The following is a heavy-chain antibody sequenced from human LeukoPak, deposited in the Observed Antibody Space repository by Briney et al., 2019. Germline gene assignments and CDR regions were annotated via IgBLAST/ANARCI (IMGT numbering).Heavy chain of an antibody. V-gene: IGHV4-30-4*08. CDR1: GGSIRSSYYY. Sequence: SETLSLTCTVSGGSIRSSYYYWGWIRQPPGKGLEWIGYIYYSGSTYYNPSLKSRVTISVDTSKNQFSLKLSSVTAADTAVYYCARGVEYYYDSSGYYNWFDPWGQGTLVTVSS. CDR3: ARGVEYYYDSSGYYNWFDP. CDR2: IYYSGST. J-gene: IGHJ5*02. D-gene: IGHD3-22*01.